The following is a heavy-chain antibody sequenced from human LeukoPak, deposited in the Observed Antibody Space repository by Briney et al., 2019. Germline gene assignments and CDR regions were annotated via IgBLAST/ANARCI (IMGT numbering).Heavy chain of an antibody. D-gene: IGHD2-15*01. Sequence: SETLSLTCAVSGYSISSGYYWGWIRQPPGKGLEWIGSIYHSGSTYYNPSLKSRVTISVDTSKNQLSLKLSSVTAADTAVYYCARLSQDTWDAFDIWGQGTMVTVSS. V-gene: IGHV4-38-2*01. CDR2: IYHSGST. J-gene: IGHJ3*02. CDR3: ARLSQDTWDAFDI. CDR1: GYSISSGYY.